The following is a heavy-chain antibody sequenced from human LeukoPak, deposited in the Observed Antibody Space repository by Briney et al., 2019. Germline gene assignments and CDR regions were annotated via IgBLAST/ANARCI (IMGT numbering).Heavy chain of an antibody. CDR1: GGSISSYY. CDR2: IYTSGST. Sequence: SETLSLTCTVSGGSISSYYWSWIRQPAGKGLEWIGRIYTSGSTNYNPSLKSRVTISVDTSKNQFSLKLSSVTAADTAMYYCAREDIVVFNDAFDIWGQGTMVTVSS. D-gene: IGHD2-15*01. J-gene: IGHJ3*02. CDR3: AREDIVVFNDAFDI. V-gene: IGHV4-4*07.